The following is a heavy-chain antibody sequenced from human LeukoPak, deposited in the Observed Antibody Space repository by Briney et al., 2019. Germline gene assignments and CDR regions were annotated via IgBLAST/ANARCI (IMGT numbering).Heavy chain of an antibody. CDR3: ARSTSSEYDIYHFDY. D-gene: IGHD3-9*01. Sequence: GGSLRLSCAASGFTFSSYGMHWVRQAPGKGLEWVAVIWYDGNNKYYADSVKGRFTISRDNSKNTLYLQMNSLRAEDTAVYYCARSTSSEYDIYHFDYWGQGTLVNVSS. CDR1: GFTFSSYG. V-gene: IGHV3-33*01. CDR2: IWYDGNNK. J-gene: IGHJ4*02.